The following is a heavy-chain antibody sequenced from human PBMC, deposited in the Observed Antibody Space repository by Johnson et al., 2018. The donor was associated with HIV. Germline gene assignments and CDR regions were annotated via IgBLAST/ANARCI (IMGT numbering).Heavy chain of an antibody. CDR2: IKQDGSEK. V-gene: IGHV3-7*05. J-gene: IGHJ3*02. CDR3: ARERPRDAFDI. CDR1: GFTFSNYW. Sequence: VQLVESGGGLLQPGGSLRLSCAASGFTFSNYWMSWVRQAPGKGLEWVANIKQDGSEKYYVDSVKGRFTISRDNAKNSLDLQMNSLRAEDTAVYYCARERPRDAFDIWDQGTMVTVSS.